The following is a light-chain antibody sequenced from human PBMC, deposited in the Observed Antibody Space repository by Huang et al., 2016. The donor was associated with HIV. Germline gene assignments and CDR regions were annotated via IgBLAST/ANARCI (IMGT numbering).Light chain of an antibody. V-gene: IGKV3D-15*01. CDR1: QSVSSS. CDR3: QQYNNWLM. Sequence: EIVMTLSPATLSVSPGERATLSCRASQSVSSSLAWYQQKPGQAPRLLIYGASNRATGIPARCSGSGSGTEFTLTISSLQSEDFAIYYCQQYNNWLMFGQGTKVKMK. J-gene: IGKJ1*01. CDR2: GAS.